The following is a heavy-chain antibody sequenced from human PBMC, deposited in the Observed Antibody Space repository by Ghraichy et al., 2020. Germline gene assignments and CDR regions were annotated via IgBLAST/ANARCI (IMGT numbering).Heavy chain of an antibody. J-gene: IGHJ6*02. CDR3: ARVLGYYYYGMDV. CDR2: IYYSGST. V-gene: IGHV4-59*01. CDR1: GGSISSYY. Sequence: SETLSLTCTVSGGSISSYYWSWIRQPPGKGLEWIGYIYYSGSTNYNPSLKSRVTISVDTSKNQFSLKLSSVTAADTAVYYCARVLGYYYYGMDVWGQGTTVTVSS.